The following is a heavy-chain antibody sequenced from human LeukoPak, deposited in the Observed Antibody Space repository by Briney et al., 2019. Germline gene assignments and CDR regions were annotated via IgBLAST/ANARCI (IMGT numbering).Heavy chain of an antibody. D-gene: IGHD5-24*01. CDR2: ISSSGDII. J-gene: IGHJ4*02. CDR1: GFTFSSYS. CDR3: AKDDRWLQFCC. Sequence: GGSLRLSCGASGFTFSSYSMNWVRQAPGKGLEWVSYISSSGDIIYYADSVKGRFSISRDNAKNSLYLQMNSLRAEDTAVYYCAKDDRWLQFCCWGQGTLVTVSA. V-gene: IGHV3-48*01.